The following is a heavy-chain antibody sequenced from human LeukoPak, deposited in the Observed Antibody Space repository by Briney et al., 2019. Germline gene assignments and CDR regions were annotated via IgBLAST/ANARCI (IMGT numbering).Heavy chain of an antibody. J-gene: IGHJ3*02. D-gene: IGHD3-9*01. CDR3: ARVGSVLRYFDWPNAFDI. Sequence: SGTLSLTCAVYGGSFSGYYWSWIRQPPGKGLEWIGEINHSGSTNYNPSLKSRVTISVDTSKNQFSLKLSSVTAADTAVYYCARVGSVLRYFDWPNAFDIWGQGTMVTVSS. CDR1: GGSFSGYY. V-gene: IGHV4-34*01. CDR2: INHSGST.